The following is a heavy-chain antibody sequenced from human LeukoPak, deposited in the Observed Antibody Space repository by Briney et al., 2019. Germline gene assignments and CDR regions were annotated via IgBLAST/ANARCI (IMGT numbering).Heavy chain of an antibody. J-gene: IGHJ3*02. Sequence: PAETLSLTCTVSGGSISSSSYYWGWIRQPPGKGLEWIGSIYYSGSTYYNPSLKRRATISVDTSKNQFSLKLSSVTAADTAVYYCARAFRGIFGVFEAFDIWGQGTMVTVSS. CDR1: GGSISSSSYY. D-gene: IGHD3-3*01. CDR3: ARAFRGIFGVFEAFDI. CDR2: IYYSGST. V-gene: IGHV4-39*07.